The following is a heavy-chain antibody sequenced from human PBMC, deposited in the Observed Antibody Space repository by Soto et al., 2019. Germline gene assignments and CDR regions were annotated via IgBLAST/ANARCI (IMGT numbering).Heavy chain of an antibody. CDR3: TGYVFWTGYYDY. CDR2: IKSKTDGATT. D-gene: IGHD3-3*01. J-gene: IGHJ4*02. CDR1: GFIFSNAR. V-gene: IGHV3-15*01. Sequence: GGSLRLSCAASGFIFSNARMSWVRQAPGKGLEWVGRIKSKTDGATTDYTAPVKGRFTISRDDSKTTLYLQMNSLKTEDTAVYCSTGYVFWTGYYDYWGQGTLVTVSS.